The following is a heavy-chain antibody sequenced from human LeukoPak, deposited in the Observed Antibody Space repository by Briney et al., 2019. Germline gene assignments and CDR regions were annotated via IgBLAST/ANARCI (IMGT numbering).Heavy chain of an antibody. Sequence: GGSLRLSCAASGFTFSSYWMHWVRQAPGKGLEWVAVISYDGSNKYYADSVKGRFTISRDNSKNTLYLQMNSLRAEDTAVYYCARSLTHSSSWYYFDYWGQGTLVTVSS. D-gene: IGHD6-13*01. CDR3: ARSLTHSSSWYYFDY. CDR1: GFTFSSYW. CDR2: ISYDGSNK. J-gene: IGHJ4*02. V-gene: IGHV3-30-3*01.